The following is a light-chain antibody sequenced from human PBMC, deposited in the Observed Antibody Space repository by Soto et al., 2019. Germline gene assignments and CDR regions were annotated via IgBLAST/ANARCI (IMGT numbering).Light chain of an antibody. CDR2: GAS. CDR1: QSVSSNF. CDR3: QQYGSSPWR. J-gene: IGKJ1*01. Sequence: LKLSAVAVSLTQRERATLSCRASQSVSSNFLAWYQQKPGQAPRLLIYGASNRATGIPDRFSGSGSGTDFTLTVSRLEPEDVAVYYCQQYGSSPWRFGQGTKVDIK. V-gene: IGKV3-20*01.